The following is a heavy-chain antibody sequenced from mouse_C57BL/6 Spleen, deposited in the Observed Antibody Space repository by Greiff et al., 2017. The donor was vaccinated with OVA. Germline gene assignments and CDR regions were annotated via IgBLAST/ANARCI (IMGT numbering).Heavy chain of an antibody. J-gene: IGHJ2*01. CDR3: ARNYGNYDLGLDY. D-gene: IGHD2-1*01. CDR1: GYSITSGYY. CDR2: ISYDGSN. V-gene: IGHV3-6*01. Sequence: EVKLMESGPGLVKPSQSLSLTCSVTGYSITSGYYWNWIRQFPGNKLEWMGYISYDGSNNYNPSLKNRISITRDTSKNQFFLKLNSVTTEDTATYYCARNYGNYDLGLDYWGQGTTLTVSS.